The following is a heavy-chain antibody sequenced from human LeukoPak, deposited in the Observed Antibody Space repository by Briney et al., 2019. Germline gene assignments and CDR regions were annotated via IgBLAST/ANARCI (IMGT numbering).Heavy chain of an antibody. CDR3: ARDRDYYGTRRILDY. CDR2: IYYSGRT. V-gene: IGHV4-59*01. Sequence: SETLSLTCTVSGGSISSYYWSWIRQAPGKGLEWIGYIYYSGRTNYNPSLKSRFTISIDTSKNQFSLKLSSVTAADTAVYYCARDRDYYGTRRILDYWGQGTLVTVSS. CDR1: GGSISSYY. J-gene: IGHJ4*02. D-gene: IGHD3-10*01.